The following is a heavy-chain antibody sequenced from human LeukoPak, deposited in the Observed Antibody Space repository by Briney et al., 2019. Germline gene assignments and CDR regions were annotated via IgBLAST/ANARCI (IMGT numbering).Heavy chain of an antibody. CDR2: ISYDGSNK. CDR3: ARITMVQGVNHFDY. D-gene: IGHD3-10*01. V-gene: IGHV3-30*03. J-gene: IGHJ4*02. Sequence: PGRSLRLSCAASGFTFSSYGMYWVRQAPGKGLEWVAVISYDGSNKYYADSVKGRFTISRDNSKNTLYLQMNSLRAEDTAVYYCARITMVQGVNHFDYWGQGTLVTVSS. CDR1: GFTFSSYG.